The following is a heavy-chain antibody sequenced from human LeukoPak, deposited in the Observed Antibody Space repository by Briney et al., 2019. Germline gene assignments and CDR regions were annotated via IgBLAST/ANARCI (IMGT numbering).Heavy chain of an antibody. Sequence: PAETLSLTCTVSGGSISSRSYHWGWIRQPPGKGLEWIGSIYYSGTTYYNPSLKSRVTISVDTSKNQFSLKLSSVTAADTAVYYCARGLRRDFWSGYYVWGQGTMVTVSS. CDR2: IYYSGTT. CDR1: GGSISSRSYH. D-gene: IGHD3-3*01. V-gene: IGHV4-39*07. J-gene: IGHJ3*01. CDR3: ARGLRRDFWSGYYV.